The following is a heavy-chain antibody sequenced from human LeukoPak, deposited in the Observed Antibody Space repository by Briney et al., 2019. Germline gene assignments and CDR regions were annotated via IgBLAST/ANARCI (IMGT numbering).Heavy chain of an antibody. CDR1: GGSVSSGTYY. V-gene: IGHV4-61*01. J-gene: IGHJ4*02. CDR3: ARGGWYLDY. D-gene: IGHD2-15*01. CDR2: IYYNGNT. Sequence: SETLSLTCTVSGGSVSSGTYYWSWMRQPPGTGLERIGYIYYNGNTNYNPSLKSRVTISVDTSKNQFSLELTSVTAADTAVYYCARGGWYLDYWGQGTLVTVSS.